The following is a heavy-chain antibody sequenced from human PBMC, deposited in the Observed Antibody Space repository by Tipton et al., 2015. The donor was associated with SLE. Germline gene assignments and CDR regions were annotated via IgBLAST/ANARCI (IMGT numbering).Heavy chain of an antibody. J-gene: IGHJ4*02. CDR1: GYSISSCYY. CDR2: IYHSGST. V-gene: IGHV4-38-2*01. CDR3: ARVGGYGDYVD. Sequence: TLSLTCAVSGYSISSCYYWGWIRQPPGKGLEWIGSIYHSGSTYYNPSLKSRVTISVDTSKNQFSLKLSSVTAADTAVYYCARVGGYGDYVDWGQGTLVTVSS. D-gene: IGHD4-17*01.